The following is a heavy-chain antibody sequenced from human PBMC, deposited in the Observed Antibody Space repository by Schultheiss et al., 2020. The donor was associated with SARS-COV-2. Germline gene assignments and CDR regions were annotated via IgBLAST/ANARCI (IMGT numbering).Heavy chain of an antibody. V-gene: IGHV3-48*03. CDR2: ISSSGSTI. D-gene: IGHD2-21*01. J-gene: IGHJ4*02. CDR3: ARDLSEKYSIDY. CDR1: GFTFSSHE. Sequence: GGSLRLSCAASGFTFSSHEMNWVRQAPGKGLEWVSYISSSGSTIYYADSVKGRFTISRDNAKNSLYLQMNSLRAEDTAVYYCARDLSEKYSIDYWGQGTLVTVSS.